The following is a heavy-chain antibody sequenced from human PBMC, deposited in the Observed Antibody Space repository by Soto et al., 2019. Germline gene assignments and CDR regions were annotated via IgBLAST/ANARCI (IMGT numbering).Heavy chain of an antibody. Sequence: VPLVESGGGLVQTGGSLRLSCAASGFTFSRDWMHWVRQAPGKGLVWVSHLNRDGSSTSYADSVNGRFTISRDNARNTLFLQMTSLRAEDTAVYYCARGLKWGLFDYWGQGTLVTVSS. D-gene: IGHD1-26*01. V-gene: IGHV3-74*01. CDR3: ARGLKWGLFDY. J-gene: IGHJ4*02. CDR1: GFTFSRDW. CDR2: LNRDGSST.